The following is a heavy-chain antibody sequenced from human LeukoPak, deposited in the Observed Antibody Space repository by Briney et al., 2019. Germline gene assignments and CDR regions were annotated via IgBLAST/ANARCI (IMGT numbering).Heavy chain of an antibody. J-gene: IGHJ4*02. Sequence: LPGGSLRLSCAASGFTFKNYGMHWVRQAPGKGLEWVAVISYDGPNKYYADSVRGRFAISRDNSKNTQYLQMNSLRSDDTAVYYCAKGLARFGYGALLDYWGQGTLVTVSS. CDR1: GFTFKNYG. V-gene: IGHV3-30*18. D-gene: IGHD4/OR15-4a*01. CDR3: AKGLARFGYGALLDY. CDR2: ISYDGPNK.